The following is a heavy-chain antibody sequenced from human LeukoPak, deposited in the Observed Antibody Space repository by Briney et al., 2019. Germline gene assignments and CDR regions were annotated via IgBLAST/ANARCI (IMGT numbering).Heavy chain of an antibody. CDR1: GGSISSGDYY. J-gene: IGHJ4*02. Sequence: SQTLSLTCTVSGGSISSGDYYWSWIRQPPGKGLEWIGYIYYSGSTYYNPSLKSRVTISVDTSKNQFSLKLSSVTAADTAVYYCARGHSSGWYAPYYYFDYWGQGTLVTVSP. V-gene: IGHV4-30-4*08. CDR3: ARGHSSGWYAPYYYFDY. CDR2: IYYSGST. D-gene: IGHD6-19*01.